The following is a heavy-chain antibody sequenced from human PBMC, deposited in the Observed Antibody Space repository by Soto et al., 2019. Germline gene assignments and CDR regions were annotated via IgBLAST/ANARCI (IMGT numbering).Heavy chain of an antibody. J-gene: IGHJ6*02. CDR1: CGSISSSSYY. V-gene: IGHV4-39*01. Sequence: SETLSLTCTVSCGSISSSSYYWGWIRPHPGKGLEWIGSIYYSGSTCYNPSLKSRVTISVDTSKNQFSLKLSSVTAADTAVYYCARSLGTTGTKESSYYYYGMDVWGQGTTVTVSS. D-gene: IGHD1-7*01. CDR3: ARSLGTTGTKESSYYYYGMDV. CDR2: IYYSGST.